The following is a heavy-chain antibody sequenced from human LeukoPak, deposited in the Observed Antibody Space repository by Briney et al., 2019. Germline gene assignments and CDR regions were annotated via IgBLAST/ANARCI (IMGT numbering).Heavy chain of an antibody. CDR3: ARGPTFALYSSPLDV. CDR2: ISSSGSTI. D-gene: IGHD6-13*01. J-gene: IGHJ6*02. Sequence: PGGSLRLSCAASGFTFSDYYMSWIRQAPGKGLEWVSYISSSGSTIYYADSVKGRFTISRDNAKNSLYLQMNSLRAEDTAVYYCARGPTFALYSSPLDVWGQGTTVTVSS. CDR1: GFTFSDYY. V-gene: IGHV3-11*01.